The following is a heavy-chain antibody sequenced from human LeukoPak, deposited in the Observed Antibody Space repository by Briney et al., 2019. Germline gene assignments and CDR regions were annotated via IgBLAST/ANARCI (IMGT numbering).Heavy chain of an antibody. J-gene: IGHJ4*02. D-gene: IGHD1-26*01. V-gene: IGHV4-39*07. CDR1: GGSISSSSHY. Sequence: SETLSLTCSVSGGSISSSSHYWDWIRQPPGEGLEWIGSIYYSGSTYYNPSLKSRVTISVDTSKNQFSLKLSSVTAADTAVYYCARLLRGSYYFDYWGQGTLVTVSS. CDR3: ARLLRGSYYFDY. CDR2: IYYSGST.